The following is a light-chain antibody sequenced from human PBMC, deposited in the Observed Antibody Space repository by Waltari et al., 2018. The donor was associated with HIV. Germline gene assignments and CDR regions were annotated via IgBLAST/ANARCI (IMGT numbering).Light chain of an antibody. Sequence: QSALTQPASVSGSPGPSITIPCTGTSSDVGSYNLVSWYQQHPGKAPKLMIYEVSKRPSGVSNRFSGSKSGNTASLTISGLQAEDEADYYCCSYAGSSTFWVFGTGTKVTVL. CDR1: SSDVGSYNL. CDR3: CSYAGSSTFWV. V-gene: IGLV2-23*02. J-gene: IGLJ1*01. CDR2: EVS.